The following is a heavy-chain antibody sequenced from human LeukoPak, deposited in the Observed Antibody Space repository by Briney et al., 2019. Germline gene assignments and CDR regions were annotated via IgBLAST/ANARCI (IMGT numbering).Heavy chain of an antibody. CDR1: GGSFSGYY. Sequence: PSETLSLTCAVYGGSFSGYYWSWIRQPPGKGLEWIGEINHSGSTNYNPSLKSRVTISVDTSKNQFSLKLSSVTAADTAVYASSPRGYSCGYQVYWGQGTLVTVSS. CDR2: INHSGST. V-gene: IGHV4-34*01. CDR3: SPRGYSCGYQVY. D-gene: IGHD5-18*01. J-gene: IGHJ4*02.